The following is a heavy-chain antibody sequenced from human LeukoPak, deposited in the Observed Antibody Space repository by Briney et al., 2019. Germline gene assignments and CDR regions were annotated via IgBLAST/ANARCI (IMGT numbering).Heavy chain of an antibody. CDR3: ARDSVAVAALPDY. Sequence: GRPLRLSCAASRFSFRSYDTHWVRQAPGKGLEWVSSISSSSSYIYYADSVKGRFTISRDNANNSLYLQMNSLRAEDTAVYFCARDSVAVAALPDYWGQGTLVTVSS. V-gene: IGHV3-21*01. CDR1: RFSFRSYD. J-gene: IGHJ4*02. CDR2: ISSSSSYI. D-gene: IGHD6-19*01.